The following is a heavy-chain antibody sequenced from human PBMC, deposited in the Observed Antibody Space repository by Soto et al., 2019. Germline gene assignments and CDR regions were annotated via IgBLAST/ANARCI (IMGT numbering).Heavy chain of an antibody. V-gene: IGHV3-15*07. D-gene: IGHD5-18*01. Sequence: LSCAVSGVTLSNVWMNWVRQAPGKGPEWVGRIKSKTDGGTVEYAAPVKDRFTISRDDSENTLYLQMNSLKTEDTAVYYCSHGYYQYFESWGQGTLVTVSS. J-gene: IGHJ4*02. CDR2: IKSKTDGGTV. CDR1: GVTLSNVW. CDR3: SHGYYQYFES.